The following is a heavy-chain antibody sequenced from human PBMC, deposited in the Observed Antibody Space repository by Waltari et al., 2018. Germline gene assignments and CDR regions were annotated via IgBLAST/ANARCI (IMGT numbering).Heavy chain of an antibody. Sequence: EVQLVESGGGLIKTGGSLLLHCAAAGSTFSSYSMNWVRQAPGKGLEWVSSISSSSSYIYYADSVKGRFTISRDNAKNSLYLQMNSLRAEDTAVYYCARESSLGFDYWGQGTLVTVSS. CDR1: GSTFSSYS. J-gene: IGHJ4*02. CDR2: ISSSSSYI. CDR3: ARESSLGFDY. D-gene: IGHD7-27*01. V-gene: IGHV3-21*01.